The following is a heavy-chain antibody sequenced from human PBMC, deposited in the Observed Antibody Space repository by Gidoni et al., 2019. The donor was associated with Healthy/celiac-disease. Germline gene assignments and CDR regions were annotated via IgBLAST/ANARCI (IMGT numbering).Heavy chain of an antibody. CDR3: AREGSSGYYWSY. CDR1: GFTFSSYA. V-gene: IGHV3-30-3*01. J-gene: IGHJ4*02. CDR2: ISYDGSNK. Sequence: QVQLVESGGGVVQPGRSLRTSCAASGFTFSSYAMHWVRQAPGKGLELVAVISYDGSNKYYAYSVKGRFTISRDNSKNTLYLQMNSLRAEDTAVYYCAREGSSGYYWSYWGQGTLVTVSS. D-gene: IGHD3-22*01.